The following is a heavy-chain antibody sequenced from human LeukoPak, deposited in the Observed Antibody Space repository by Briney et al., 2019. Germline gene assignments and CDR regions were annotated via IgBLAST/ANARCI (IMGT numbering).Heavy chain of an antibody. V-gene: IGHV4-38-2*01. CDR1: GYSISSGYY. J-gene: IGHJ4*02. Sequence: SETLSLTCAVSGYSISSGYYWGWIRQPPGKGLEWIGSIYHSGSTYYNPSLKSRVTISVDTSKNQFSLKLSSVTAADTAVYYCASESSNFDYGGQGTLVTVSA. CDR2: IYHSGST. D-gene: IGHD1-26*01. CDR3: ASESSNFDY.